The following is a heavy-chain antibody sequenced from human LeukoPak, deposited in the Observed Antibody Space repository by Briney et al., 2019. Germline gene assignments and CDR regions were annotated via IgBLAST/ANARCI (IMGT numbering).Heavy chain of an antibody. CDR2: IYYSGST. CDR3: ARDTRYSSGWYGGHWFDP. J-gene: IGHJ5*02. D-gene: IGHD6-19*01. V-gene: IGHV4-59*01. Sequence: SETLSLTCTVSGGSISSYYWSWIRQPPGKGLEWIGFIYYSGSTNYNPSLKSRVTISVDTSKNQFSLKLSSVTAADTAVYYCARDTRYSSGWYGGHWFDPWGQGTLVTVSS. CDR1: GGSISSYY.